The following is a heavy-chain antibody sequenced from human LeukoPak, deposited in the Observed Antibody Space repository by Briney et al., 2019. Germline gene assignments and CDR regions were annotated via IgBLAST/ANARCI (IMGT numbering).Heavy chain of an antibody. V-gene: IGHV4-34*01. CDR1: GGSFSGYY. D-gene: IGHD6-19*01. CDR3: ARVGIEVAGPFDY. Sequence: SETLSLTCAVYGGSFSGYYWSWIRQPPGKGLEWIGEINHSGSTNYNPSLKSRVTISVDTSKNQFSLKLSSVTAADTAVYYCARVGIEVAGPFDYWGQGTLVTVSS. J-gene: IGHJ4*02. CDR2: INHSGST.